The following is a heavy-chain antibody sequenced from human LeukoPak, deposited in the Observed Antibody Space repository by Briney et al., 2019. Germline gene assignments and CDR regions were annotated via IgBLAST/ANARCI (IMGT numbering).Heavy chain of an antibody. J-gene: IGHJ4*02. D-gene: IGHD5-24*01. CDR1: GFTFSNHW. CDR2: VNKDGGYT. Sequence: PGGSLRLSCAASGFTFSNHWMHRVRQAPGKGLVWVSRVNKDGGYTNYADSVKGRFTISRDNAKNTVYLQMLSLRAGDTAVYYCVRDGDDFNFDYWGQGSLVTISS. V-gene: IGHV3-74*01. CDR3: VRDGDDFNFDY.